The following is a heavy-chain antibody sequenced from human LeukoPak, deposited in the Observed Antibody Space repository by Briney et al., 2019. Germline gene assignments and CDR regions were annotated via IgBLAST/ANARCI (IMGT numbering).Heavy chain of an antibody. J-gene: IGHJ4*02. V-gene: IGHV3-7*01. CDR1: GFTFSDYW. CDR3: VRGPYALF. Sequence: GGSPRLSCAASGFTFSDYWLSWVRQAPGKGLEWVANIKQDGTEKNYVDSVKGRFTISRDNARSSLSLQMNSLRAEDTAVYYCVRGPYALFWGQGTLVSVSS. D-gene: IGHD2-2*01. CDR2: IKQDGTEK.